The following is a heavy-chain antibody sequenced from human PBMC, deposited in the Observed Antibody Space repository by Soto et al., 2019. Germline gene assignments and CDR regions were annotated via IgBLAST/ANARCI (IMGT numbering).Heavy chain of an antibody. Sequence: SETLSLTCTVSGGSISSSSYYWGWIRQPPGKGLEWIGSIYYSGSTYYNPSLKSRVTISVDTSKNQFSLKLSSVTATDTAVYYCARHWAALLHLGELSLGNWFDPWGQGTLVTVSS. D-gene: IGHD3-16*02. CDR3: ARHWAALLHLGELSLGNWFDP. CDR2: IYYSGST. CDR1: GGSISSSSYY. V-gene: IGHV4-39*01. J-gene: IGHJ5*02.